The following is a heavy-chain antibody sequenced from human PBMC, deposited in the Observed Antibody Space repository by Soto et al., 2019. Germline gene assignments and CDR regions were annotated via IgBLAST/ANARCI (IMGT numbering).Heavy chain of an antibody. CDR1: GFTFSEYD. J-gene: IGHJ4*02. CDR2: ISSDTGNT. D-gene: IGHD6-19*01. CDR3: ARDQAVVEAVALESGFDS. Sequence: QVQLVQSGPEVRKPGASVKVSCKASGFTFSEYDIHWVRQAPGQSLKWLGWISSDTGNTKYSQRIQGKVTFTRYTSASTAYMELSGLTFEDPAIYYCARDQAVVEAVALESGFDSWGQGTLVTVSS. V-gene: IGHV1-3*04.